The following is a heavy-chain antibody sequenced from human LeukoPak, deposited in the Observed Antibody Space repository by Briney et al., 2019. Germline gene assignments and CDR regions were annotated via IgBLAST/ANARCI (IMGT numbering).Heavy chain of an antibody. CDR2: IIPILGIA. D-gene: IGHD1-26*01. V-gene: IGHV1-69*02. CDR1: GGTFSSYT. CDR3: ARGSFPDVGALLFDY. J-gene: IGHJ4*02. Sequence: GASVKVSCKASGGTFSSYTISWVRQAPGRGLEWMGRIIPILGIANYAQKFQGRVTITADKSTSTAYMELSSLRSEDTAVYYCARGSFPDVGALLFDYWGQGTLVTVSS.